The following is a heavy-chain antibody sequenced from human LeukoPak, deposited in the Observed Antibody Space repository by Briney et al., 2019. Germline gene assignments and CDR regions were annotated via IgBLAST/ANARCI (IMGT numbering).Heavy chain of an antibody. CDR2: INHSGYT. V-gene: IGHV4-34*01. CDR1: GVSFNNYY. J-gene: IGHJ4*02. Sequence: SETLSLTCAVSGVSFNNYYWSWVRQTPGKGLEWIGEINHSGYTNDSPSLKSRVTLSIDTSRKQFSLNLRSETVADTGIYYCTRMTTGHDYWGQGTLVTVSS. CDR3: TRMTTGHDY. D-gene: IGHD4-17*01.